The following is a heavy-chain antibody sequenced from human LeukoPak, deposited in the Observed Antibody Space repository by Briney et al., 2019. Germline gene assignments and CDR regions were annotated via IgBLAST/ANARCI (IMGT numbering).Heavy chain of an antibody. CDR1: GFTFSDYI. CDR3: ARHAGRYSYDEWFVY. J-gene: IGHJ4*02. CDR2: ISSSSNYI. Sequence: GGSLRLSCAASGFTFSDYIMNWVRQAPGKGLEWVSYISSSSNYIYYADSVKGRFTISRDNAKNSLYLQMNSLRAEDTAVYYCARHAGRYSYDEWFVYWGQGTLATVSS. D-gene: IGHD5-18*01. V-gene: IGHV3-21*01.